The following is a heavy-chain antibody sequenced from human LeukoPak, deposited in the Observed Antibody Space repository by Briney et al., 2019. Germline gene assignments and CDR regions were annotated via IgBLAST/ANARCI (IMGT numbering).Heavy chain of an antibody. V-gene: IGHV4-59*01. Sequence: PSETLSLTCTVSGASTAHDYWSWIREPPGKGLEWIGYVHNSGTTNYNPSVKSRVTISLDTSKNQFSLTLRSVTATDTAVYYCARVVIDGYSDYWGRESWSPSPQ. D-gene: IGHD3-10*01. CDR3: ARVVIDGYSDY. CDR2: VHNSGTT. J-gene: IGHJ4*02. CDR1: GASTAHDY.